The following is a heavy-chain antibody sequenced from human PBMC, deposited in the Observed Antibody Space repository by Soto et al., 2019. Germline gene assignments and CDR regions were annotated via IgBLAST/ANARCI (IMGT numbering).Heavy chain of an antibody. J-gene: IGHJ4*02. CDR3: LTGPWEVIVPN. CDR1: GFTFSNAW. D-gene: IGHD1-26*01. CDR2: IKSKTDGGTT. V-gene: IGHV3-15*01. Sequence: EVQLVESGGGLVQPGGSLRLSCAASGFTFSNAWMSWVRQAPGKGLEWVGRIKSKTDGGTTDYAAPVKGRFFISRDDSKNPLYLQMTSLRSEDTAVYYCLTGPWEVIVPNWGQGTLVTVSS.